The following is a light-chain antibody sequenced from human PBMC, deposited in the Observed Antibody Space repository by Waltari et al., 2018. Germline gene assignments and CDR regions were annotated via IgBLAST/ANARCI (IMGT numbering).Light chain of an antibody. Sequence: SSQTPPRTSGYRYLDWYLQKPGQSPQVLIYLASNRASGGPDRFSGSGSGTDLTLKISRVEAEDVGDYYCMQGLQSPPFGHGTRLEIK. CDR1: QTPPRTSGYRY. CDR3: MQGLQSPP. CDR2: LAS. J-gene: IGKJ5*01. V-gene: IGKV2-28*01.